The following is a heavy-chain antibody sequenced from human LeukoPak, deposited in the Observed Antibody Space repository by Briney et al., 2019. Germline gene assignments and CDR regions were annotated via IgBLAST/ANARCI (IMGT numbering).Heavy chain of an antibody. V-gene: IGHV4-38-2*02. Sequence: KPSETLSLTCTVSGYSISSGYYWGWIRQPPGKGLEWIGSIYHSGSTYYNPSLKSRVTISVDTSKNQFSLKLSSVTAADTAVYYCARRVRGYNSYYFDYWGQGTLVTVSS. CDR2: IYHSGST. CDR1: GYSISSGYY. J-gene: IGHJ4*02. CDR3: ARRVRGYNSYYFDY. D-gene: IGHD5-24*01.